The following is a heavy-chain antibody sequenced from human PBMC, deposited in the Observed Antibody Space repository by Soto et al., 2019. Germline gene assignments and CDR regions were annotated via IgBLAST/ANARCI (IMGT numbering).Heavy chain of an antibody. Sequence: SETLSLTCTVSGGSISSSSYYWGWIRQPPGKGLEWIGSIYYSGSTYYNPSLKSRVTISVDTSKNQFSLKLSSVTAADTAVYYCARHSGGLEERARYYYYMDVWAKGTTVTVSS. CDR2: IYYSGST. D-gene: IGHD1-1*01. CDR3: ARHSGGLEERARYYYYMDV. V-gene: IGHV4-39*01. J-gene: IGHJ6*03. CDR1: GGSISSSSYY.